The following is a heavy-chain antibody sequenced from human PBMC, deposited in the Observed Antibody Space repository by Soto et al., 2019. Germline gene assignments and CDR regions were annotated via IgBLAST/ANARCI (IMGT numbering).Heavy chain of an antibody. CDR2: ISAHNGNT. CDR3: ARGRYGDY. CDR1: GYTFTTYG. D-gene: IGHD1-1*01. Sequence: QVHLVQSGAEVKKPGASVKVSCKGSGYTFTTYGITWVRQAPGQGLEWMGWISAHNGNTNYAQKLQGRVTVTRDTSTSTAYMELRSLRSNDTAVYYCARGRYGDYWGQGALVTVSS. J-gene: IGHJ4*02. V-gene: IGHV1-18*01.